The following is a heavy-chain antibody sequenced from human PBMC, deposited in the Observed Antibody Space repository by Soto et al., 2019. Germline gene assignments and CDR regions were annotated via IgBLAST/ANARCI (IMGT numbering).Heavy chain of an antibody. V-gene: IGHV3-53*01. CDR3: AGRRLSHYYYYYGMDV. Sequence: EVQLVESGGGLIQPGGSLRLSCAASGFTVSSNYMSWVRQAPGKGLEWVSVIYSGGSTYYADSVKGRFTISRDNSKNTLYLQMNSLRAEDTAVYYCAGRRLSHYYYYYGMDVWGQGTTVTVSS. J-gene: IGHJ6*02. CDR1: GFTVSSNY. CDR2: IYSGGST.